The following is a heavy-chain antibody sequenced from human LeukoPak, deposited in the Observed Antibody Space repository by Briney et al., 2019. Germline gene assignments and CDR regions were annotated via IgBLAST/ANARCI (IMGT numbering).Heavy chain of an antibody. CDR2: ISSGSGAI. Sequence: GGSLRLSCAASGFTFSSHDMNWVRQAPGKGLEWVSYISSGSGAIYYADSVKGRFTISRDNSKNTLYLKMNSLRAEDTAVYYCARGGSEYSYGYPFDYWGQGTLVIVSS. V-gene: IGHV3-48*01. J-gene: IGHJ4*02. D-gene: IGHD5-18*01. CDR3: ARGGSEYSYGYPFDY. CDR1: GFTFSSHD.